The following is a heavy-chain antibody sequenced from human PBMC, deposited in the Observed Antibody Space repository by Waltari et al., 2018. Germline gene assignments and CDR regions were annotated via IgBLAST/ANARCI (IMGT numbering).Heavy chain of an antibody. V-gene: IGHV3-30*03. CDR3: ASVTGTGY. Sequence: QVHLVESGGGVVQPGGSLRLSCAGCGLHFNDYGIHWVRQAPGKGRGWLAVVSFEETTQYYADSVKGRFTISRDKSMNTVYLEMNSLRPDDTAMYYCASVTGTGYWGQGTLVTVSS. J-gene: IGHJ4*02. D-gene: IGHD1-1*01. CDR2: VSFEETTQ. CDR1: GLHFNDYG.